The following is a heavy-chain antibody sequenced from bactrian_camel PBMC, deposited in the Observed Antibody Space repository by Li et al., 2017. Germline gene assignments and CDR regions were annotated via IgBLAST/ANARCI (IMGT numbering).Heavy chain of an antibody. Sequence: VQLVESGGGSVQAGGSLRLACAASGYSRSSFSTWSMGWFRQAPGKEREGVAVMDTDGTIAYADSVKGRFTISRDNAKNTLYLQMDSLSQADTAVYYCATGEHSVAVGTPCPGYGYWGQGTQVTVS. CDR1: GYSRSSFSTWS. CDR3: ATGEHSVAVGTPCPGYGY. CDR2: MDTDGTI. J-gene: IGHJ4*01. V-gene: IGHV3S9*01. D-gene: IGHD3*01.